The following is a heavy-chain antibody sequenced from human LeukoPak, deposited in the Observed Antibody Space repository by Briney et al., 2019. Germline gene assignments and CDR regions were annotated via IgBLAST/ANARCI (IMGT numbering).Heavy chain of an antibody. CDR1: GFTFSSYW. Sequence: PGGSLRLSCAASGFTFSSYWMNWVRQAPGKGLEWVANIKEDGSEEYYVDSVKGRFSISRDNAHNSLYLQMSSLRAEDTAVYYCARWGVQWGPDYWGQGTLVTVSS. V-gene: IGHV3-7*01. CDR3: ARWGVQWGPDY. CDR2: IKEDGSEE. J-gene: IGHJ4*02. D-gene: IGHD1-26*01.